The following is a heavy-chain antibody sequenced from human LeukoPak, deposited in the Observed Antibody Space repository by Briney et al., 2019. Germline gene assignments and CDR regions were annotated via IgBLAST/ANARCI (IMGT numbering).Heavy chain of an antibody. CDR3: ARQATIMVRAVIRPDYFDY. CDR1: GGSISSGSYY. J-gene: IGHJ4*02. Sequence: PSETLSLTCTVSGGSISSGSYYWGWIRQPPGKGLEWIGSIYYSGRTYYNPSLKSRVTISVDTSKNQFSLKLTSVTAADTAVYYCARQATIMVRAVIRPDYFDYWGQGTLVTVSS. CDR2: IYYSGRT. D-gene: IGHD3-10*01. V-gene: IGHV4-39*01.